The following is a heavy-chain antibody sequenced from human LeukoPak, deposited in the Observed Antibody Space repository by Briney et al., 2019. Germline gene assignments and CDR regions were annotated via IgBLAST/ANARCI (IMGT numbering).Heavy chain of an antibody. J-gene: IGHJ4*02. CDR1: GFTFSSYS. V-gene: IGHV3-21*01. CDR2: ISSSSSYI. Sequence: PGGSLRLSCAASGFTFSSYSMNWVRQAPGKGLEWVSSISSSSSYIYYADSVKGRFTISRDNAKNSLYLQMNSLRAEDTAVYYCARGRLARGHYFDYWGQGTLVTVSS. CDR3: ARGRLARGHYFDY. D-gene: IGHD3-10*01.